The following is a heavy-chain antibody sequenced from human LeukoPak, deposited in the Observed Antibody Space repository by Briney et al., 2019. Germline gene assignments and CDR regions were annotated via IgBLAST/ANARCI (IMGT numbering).Heavy chain of an antibody. CDR3: AKDTSGYEADAFDI. Sequence: PGGSLRLSYAASGFTFSSYGMHWVRQAPGKGLEWVAFIRYDGSNKYYADSVKGRFTISRDNSKNTLYLQMNSLRAEDTAVYYCAKDTSGYEADAFDIWGQGTMVTVSS. V-gene: IGHV3-30*02. D-gene: IGHD5-12*01. CDR1: GFTFSSYG. CDR2: IRYDGSNK. J-gene: IGHJ3*02.